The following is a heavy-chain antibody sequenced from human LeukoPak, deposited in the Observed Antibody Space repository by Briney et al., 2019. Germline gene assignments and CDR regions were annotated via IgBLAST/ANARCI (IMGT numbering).Heavy chain of an antibody. J-gene: IGHJ4*02. CDR1: EYTFTGDY. CDR3: ARASPMVRGGFDY. Sequence: ASVKVSCKASEYTFTGDYIHWVRQAPGQGLEWMGWINPNSGGTNYAQKFQGRVTMTRDTSISTAYMELSRLRSDDTAVYYCARASPMVRGGFDYWGQGTLVTVSS. V-gene: IGHV1-2*02. D-gene: IGHD3-10*01. CDR2: INPNSGGT.